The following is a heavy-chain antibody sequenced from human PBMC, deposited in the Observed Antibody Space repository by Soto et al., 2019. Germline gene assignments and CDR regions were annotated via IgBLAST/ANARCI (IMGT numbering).Heavy chain of an antibody. CDR1: GGSFSGYY. J-gene: IGHJ4*02. CDR2: INHSGST. V-gene: IGHV4-34*01. D-gene: IGHD3-22*01. CDR3: ARSGYYYDSSGYQYYFDY. Sequence: QVQLQQWGAGLLKPSETLSLTCAVYGGSFSGYYWSWIRQPPGKGLEWIGEINHSGSTNYNPSLKSRVTISVDTSKNQFSLKLSSVTAADTAVYYCARSGYYYDSSGYQYYFDYWGQGTLVTVSS.